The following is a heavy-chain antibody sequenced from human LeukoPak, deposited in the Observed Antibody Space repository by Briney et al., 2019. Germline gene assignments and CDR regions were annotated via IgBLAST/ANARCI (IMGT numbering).Heavy chain of an antibody. CDR2: INPSGGST. J-gene: IGHJ4*02. CDR1: GYTFTSYY. Sequence: ASVKVSCKASGYTFTSYYMHWVRQAPGQGLEWMGIINPSGGSTSYAQKFQGRVTMTRDTSTSTVYMDLSSLRSEDTAVYYCARVRYSDTLTGYYGDGYFDYWGQGTLVTVSS. CDR3: ARVRYSDTLTGYYGDGYFDY. V-gene: IGHV1-46*01. D-gene: IGHD3-9*01.